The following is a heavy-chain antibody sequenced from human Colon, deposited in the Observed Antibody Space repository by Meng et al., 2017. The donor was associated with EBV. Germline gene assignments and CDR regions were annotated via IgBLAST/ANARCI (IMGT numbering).Heavy chain of an antibody. CDR3: ASSHSSKVGARRLDY. Sequence: QAHSRESGPALLKPSATLSLTCAVSGDSMTNHNWWAWVRQPPGKGLEWIGEIPHRGSSAYNPSLKSRVSMSVDTSKKQFSLKLTSVTAADTAVYYCASSHSSKVGARRLDYWGQGTLVTVSS. V-gene: IGHV4-4*02. D-gene: IGHD1-26*01. J-gene: IGHJ4*02. CDR2: IPHRGSS. CDR1: GDSMTNHNW.